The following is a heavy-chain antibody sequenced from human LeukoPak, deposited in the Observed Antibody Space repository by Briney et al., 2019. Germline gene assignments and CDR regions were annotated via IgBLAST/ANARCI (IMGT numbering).Heavy chain of an antibody. Sequence: SGTLSLTCAVSGGSISSSNWWSWVRQPPGKGLEWIGGIYHSGSTNYNPSLKSRVTISVDKSKNQFSLELSSVTAADTAVYYCARASGDYLYYFDYWGQGTLVTVSS. CDR2: IYHSGST. V-gene: IGHV4-4*02. CDR1: GGSISSSNW. D-gene: IGHD4-17*01. CDR3: ARASGDYLYYFDY. J-gene: IGHJ4*02.